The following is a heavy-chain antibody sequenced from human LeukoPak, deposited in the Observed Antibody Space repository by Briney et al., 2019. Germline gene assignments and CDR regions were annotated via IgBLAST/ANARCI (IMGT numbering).Heavy chain of an antibody. CDR2: IGGSGGSI. J-gene: IGHJ4*02. CDR3: AKDHFLQRWLVYDY. D-gene: IGHD6-19*01. Sequence: GGSLRLSCAASGFTFSNYAMSWVRQAPGKGLEWVSAIGGSGGSIYYADSVKGRFTISRDNSKNTLYLQMNSPRAEDTAVYYCAKDHFLQRWLVYDYWGQGTLVTVSS. V-gene: IGHV3-23*01. CDR1: GFTFSNYA.